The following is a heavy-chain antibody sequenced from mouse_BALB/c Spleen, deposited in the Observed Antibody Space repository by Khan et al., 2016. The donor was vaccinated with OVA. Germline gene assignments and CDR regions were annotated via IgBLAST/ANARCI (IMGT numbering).Heavy chain of an antibody. CDR3: ARVGYSGTMDY. V-gene: IGHV9-3-1*01. CDR2: INTYTGEP. D-gene: IGHD2-14*01. Sequence: QIQLVQSGPELKKPGVTVKISCKASGYTFTTYGMNWVKQAPGKGLKWMGWINTYTGEPTYVDDFKGRFAFSLETSARTAYLQINNLKNEDTDTYFCARVGYSGTMDYWGQGTTVTVSS. CDR1: GYTFTTYG. J-gene: IGHJ4*01.